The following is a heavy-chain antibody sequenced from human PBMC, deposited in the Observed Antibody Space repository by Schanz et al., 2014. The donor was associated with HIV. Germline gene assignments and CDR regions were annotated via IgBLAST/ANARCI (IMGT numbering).Heavy chain of an antibody. Sequence: EVQLLESGGGLVRPGGSLRIFCATSGFTFSSYAMNWVRQAPGKGLEWVSFISGTGGSTYYTDSVKGRFTISRDNFKDTLYLQMNSLRAEDTAVYYCARVRDTNYYDGSAYYLDYWGQGTLVTVSS. CDR2: ISGTGGST. CDR1: GFTFSSYA. D-gene: IGHD3-22*01. V-gene: IGHV3-23*01. J-gene: IGHJ4*02. CDR3: ARVRDTNYYDGSAYYLDY.